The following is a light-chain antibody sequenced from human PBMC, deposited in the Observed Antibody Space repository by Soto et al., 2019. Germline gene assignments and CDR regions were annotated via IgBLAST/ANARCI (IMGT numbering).Light chain of an antibody. CDR2: EVS. CDR3: SSYTSSSTRVA. V-gene: IGLV2-14*01. J-gene: IGLJ2*01. CDR1: RSDVGWFNY. Sequence: QSALTQPASVSGSPGQSITISCTGTRSDVGWFNYVSWYQQHPVKAPKLMIYEVSNRPSGVSYRFSGSKSGNTASLTISGLQAEYEADYYCSSYTSSSTRVAFGGGTKLAVL.